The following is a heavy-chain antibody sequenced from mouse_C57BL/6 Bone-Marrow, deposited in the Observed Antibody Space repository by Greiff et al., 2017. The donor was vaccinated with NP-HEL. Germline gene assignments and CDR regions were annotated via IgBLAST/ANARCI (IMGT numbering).Heavy chain of an antibody. J-gene: IGHJ4*01. V-gene: IGHV1-80*01. D-gene: IGHD3-2*02. CDR1: GYAFSSYW. Sequence: QVQLKQSGAELVKPGASVKISCKASGYAFSSYWMNWVKQRPGKGLEWIGQIYPGDGDTNYNGKFKGKATLTADKSSSTAYMQLSSLTSEDSAVYFCARGRAQAPYAMDYWGQGTSVTVSS. CDR3: ARGRAQAPYAMDY. CDR2: IYPGDGDT.